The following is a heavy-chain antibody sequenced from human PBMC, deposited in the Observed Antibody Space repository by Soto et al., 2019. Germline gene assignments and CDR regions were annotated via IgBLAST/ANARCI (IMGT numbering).Heavy chain of an antibody. CDR2: IYYSGST. CDR3: ARQYEGRDYYYYGMDV. V-gene: IGHV4-39*01. D-gene: IGHD3-10*01. J-gene: IGHJ6*02. Sequence: SETLSLTCTVSGGSISSSSYYWGWIRQPPGKGLEWIGSIYYSGSTYYNPSLKSRVTISVDTSKNQFSLKLSSVTAADTAVYYCARQYEGRDYYYYGMDVWGQGTTVTVSS. CDR1: GGSISSSSYY.